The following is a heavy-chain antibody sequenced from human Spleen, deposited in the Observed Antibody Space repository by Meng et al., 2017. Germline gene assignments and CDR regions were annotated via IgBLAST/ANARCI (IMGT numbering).Heavy chain of an antibody. J-gene: IGHJ4*02. Sequence: GESLKISCAASGFTFSSYAMHWVRQAPGKGLEWVAVISYDGSNKYYADSVKGRFTISRDNSKNTLYLQMKSLRAEDTAVYYCARVGESGDYVSICYFDYWGQGTLVTVSS. D-gene: IGHD4-17*01. CDR2: ISYDGSNK. CDR3: ARVGESGDYVSICYFDY. CDR1: GFTFSSYA. V-gene: IGHV3-30*04.